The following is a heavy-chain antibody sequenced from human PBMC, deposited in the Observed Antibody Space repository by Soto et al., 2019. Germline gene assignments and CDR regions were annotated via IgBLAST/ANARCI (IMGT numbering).Heavy chain of an antibody. CDR2: IHHSGST. V-gene: IGHV4-38-2*01. J-gene: IGHJ4*02. CDR1: GYPISSGYY. CDR3: ESSSGYVPGGY. D-gene: IGHD5-12*01. Sequence: SETLSLTCAVSGYPISSGYYWGWIRQPPGKGLEWIGIIHHSGSTYYNPSLRSRITISVDTSKNQFSLKMPSVTAADTAVYYCESSSGYVPGGYWGQGILVTVSS.